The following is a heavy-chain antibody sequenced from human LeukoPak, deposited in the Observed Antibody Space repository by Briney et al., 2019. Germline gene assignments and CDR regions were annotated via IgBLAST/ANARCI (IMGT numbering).Heavy chain of an antibody. V-gene: IGHV4-4*07. CDR3: ARHGNYDFWSGSYFDY. D-gene: IGHD3-3*01. J-gene: IGHJ4*02. CDR1: GGSISSYY. Sequence: PSETLSLTCTVSGGSISSYYWSWIRQPAGKGLEWIGRIYTSGSTNYNPSLKSRVTISVDTSKNQFSLKLSSVTAADTAVYYCARHGNYDFWSGSYFDYWGQGTLVTVSS. CDR2: IYTSGST.